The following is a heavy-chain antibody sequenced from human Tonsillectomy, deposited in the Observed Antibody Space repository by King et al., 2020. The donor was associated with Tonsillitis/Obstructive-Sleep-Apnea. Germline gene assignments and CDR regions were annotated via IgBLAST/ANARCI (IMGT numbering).Heavy chain of an antibody. CDR3: AKDENWYFDL. Sequence: VQLLESGGGLVQPGGSLRLSCAASGFTFSSYDMSWVRQAPGKGLEWGSGISANGGSTYYADSVKGRFTISRDNSKNTLYLQMNSLRAEDTAVYYCAKDENWYFDLWGRGTLVTVSS. CDR1: GFTFSSYD. J-gene: IGHJ2*01. CDR2: ISANGGST. V-gene: IGHV3-23*01.